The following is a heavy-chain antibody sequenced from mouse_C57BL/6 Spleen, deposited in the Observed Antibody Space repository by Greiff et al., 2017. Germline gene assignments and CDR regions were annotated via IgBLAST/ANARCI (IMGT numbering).Heavy chain of an antibody. CDR1: GFTFSSYG. Sequence: EVQLVESGGDLVKPGGSLKLSCAASGFTFSSYGMSWVRQTPDKRLEWVATISSGGSYTYYPDSVKGRFTISRDNAKNTLYLQMSSLKSEDTAMYYCARYGSSFDYWGQGTTLTVSS. V-gene: IGHV5-6*01. CDR3: ARYGSSFDY. CDR2: ISSGGSYT. D-gene: IGHD1-1*01. J-gene: IGHJ2*01.